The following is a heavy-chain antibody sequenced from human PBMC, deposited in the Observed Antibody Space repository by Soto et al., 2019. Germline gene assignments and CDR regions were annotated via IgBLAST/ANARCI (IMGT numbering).Heavy chain of an antibody. D-gene: IGHD3-16*01. J-gene: IGHJ4*02. CDR2: MFHGGTS. CDR1: GSISGYY. CDR3: ARERKGFGHIEF. V-gene: IGHV4-59*01. Sequence: QVQLQESGPGLVKPSETLSLNCSVSGSISGYYWTWIRQPPGKRLEWIGYMFHGGTSKYNPSLKGRVTLSVDTSSNQFSLRLTSVTAADTAVYYCARERKGFGHIEFWGQGALVTVSS.